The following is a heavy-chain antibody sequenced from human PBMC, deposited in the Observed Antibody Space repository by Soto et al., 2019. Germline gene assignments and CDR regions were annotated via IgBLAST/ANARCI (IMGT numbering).Heavy chain of an antibody. CDR1: GFTFSSYA. CDR3: AKGSRCPMVYALRPYYGMDV. J-gene: IGHJ6*02. Sequence: EVQLLESGGGLVQPGGSLRLSCAASGFTFSSYAMSWVRQAPGKGLEWVSAISGSGGSTYYADSVKGRFTISRDNSKNTLYLQINSLRAEDTAVYYCAKGSRCPMVYALRPYYGMDVWGQGTTVTVSS. V-gene: IGHV3-23*01. D-gene: IGHD2-8*01. CDR2: ISGSGGST.